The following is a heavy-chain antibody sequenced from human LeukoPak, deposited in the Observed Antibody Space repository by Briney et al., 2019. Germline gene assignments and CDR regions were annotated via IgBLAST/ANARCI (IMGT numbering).Heavy chain of an antibody. V-gene: IGHV5-51*04. Sequence: GESLKISCKGSGYSFTSYWIGWVRQMPGKGLEWMGIIYPGDSDTTYSPSFQAHVTISADKPISTSYLQWSSLKASDTAMYYCARHAYYYDSSGPYPIYYGMDVWGQGTTVTVSS. D-gene: IGHD3-22*01. CDR2: IYPGDSDT. CDR3: ARHAYYYDSSGPYPIYYGMDV. J-gene: IGHJ6*02. CDR1: GYSFTSYW.